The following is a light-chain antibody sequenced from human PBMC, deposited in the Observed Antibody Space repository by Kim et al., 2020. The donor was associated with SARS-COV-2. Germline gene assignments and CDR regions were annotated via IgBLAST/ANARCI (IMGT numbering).Light chain of an antibody. V-gene: IGKV3-15*01. CDR2: GAS. CDR3: QQYKDWPWT. CDR1: QSVSSN. Sequence: ASPGDRDTRSCRASQSVSSNLAWYQQKPGQAPRLLIYGASTRATGIPARFSGSGSETEFTLTISSLQSGDFAVYYCQQYKDWPWTFGQGTKVDIK. J-gene: IGKJ1*01.